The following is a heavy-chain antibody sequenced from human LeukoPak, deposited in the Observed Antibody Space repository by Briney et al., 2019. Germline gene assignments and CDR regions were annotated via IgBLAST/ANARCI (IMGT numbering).Heavy chain of an antibody. CDR2: IYYSGST. J-gene: IGHJ3*02. CDR1: SGSISTYY. D-gene: IGHD1-26*01. CDR3: ARDRYYRVSAFDI. V-gene: IGHV4-59*12. Sequence: PSETLSLTCTVSSGSISTYYWSWIRQPPGKGLEWIGSIYYSGSTYYNPSLKSRVTISVDTSKNQFSLKLSSVTAADTAVYYCARDRYYRVSAFDIWGQGTMVTVSS.